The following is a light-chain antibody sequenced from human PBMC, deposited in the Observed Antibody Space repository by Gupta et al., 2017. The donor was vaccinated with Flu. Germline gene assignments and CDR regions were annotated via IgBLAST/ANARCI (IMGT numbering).Light chain of an antibody. Sequence: QSVLTQPPSVSGAPGQRVTISCTGSSSNIGGGYDVHWYQAVPGTAPKLLIYGDTKRPSGVPDRFSGSKSGTSASLAITGLQAEDEADYYCQSYDSSLIGSVFGGGTKLTVL. V-gene: IGLV1-40*01. J-gene: IGLJ2*01. CDR3: QSYDSSLIGSV. CDR2: GDT. CDR1: SSNIGGGYD.